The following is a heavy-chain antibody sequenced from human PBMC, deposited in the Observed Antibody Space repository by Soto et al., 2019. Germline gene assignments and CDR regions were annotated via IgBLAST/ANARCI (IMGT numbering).Heavy chain of an antibody. J-gene: IGHJ4*02. D-gene: IGHD3-10*01. CDR2: IYYRGNT. Sequence: PSETLSLTCTVSGGSISSTTSYWGWIRQSPGGGLEWIACIYYRGNTNYNPSLKSRVTISVDKSRSQFSLKLSSVTAADTAVYYCARRWGEGRVDYWGQGTLVTVSS. CDR1: GGSISSTTSY. V-gene: IGHV4-39*07. CDR3: ARRWGEGRVDY.